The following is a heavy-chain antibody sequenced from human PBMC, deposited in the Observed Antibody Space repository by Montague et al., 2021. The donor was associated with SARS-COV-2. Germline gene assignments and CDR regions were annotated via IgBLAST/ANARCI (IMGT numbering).Heavy chain of an antibody. J-gene: IGHJ4*02. D-gene: IGHD3-10*01. Sequence: SETLSLTCGVSSGSIISSGYYWGWIRQPPGKELEWIGYIYYSGNTYYNPSLQSRVTISVDTSKNHLSLRLSSVTAADTAVYFCARGMIREVTTSFDYWGQGSLVTVSS. CDR3: ARGMIREVTTSFDY. CDR1: SGSIISSGYY. V-gene: IGHV4-39*02. CDR2: IYYSGNT.